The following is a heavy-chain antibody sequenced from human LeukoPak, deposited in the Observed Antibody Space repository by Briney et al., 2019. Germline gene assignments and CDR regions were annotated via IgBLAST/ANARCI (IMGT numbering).Heavy chain of an antibody. CDR3: ARGLRGSRAPVDY. J-gene: IGHJ4*02. Sequence: SETLSLTCAVYGGSFSGYYWSWIRQPPGKGLEWIGEINHSGSTNYNTSLKSRVTISVDTSKNQFSLKLSSVTAADTAVYYCARGLRGSRAPVDYWGQGTLVTVSS. CDR1: GGSFSGYY. CDR2: INHSGST. D-gene: IGHD3-10*01. V-gene: IGHV4-34*01.